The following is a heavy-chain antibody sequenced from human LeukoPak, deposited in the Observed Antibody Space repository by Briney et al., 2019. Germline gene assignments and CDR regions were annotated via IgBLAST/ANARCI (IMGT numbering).Heavy chain of an antibody. CDR1: GYTFTSYY. CDR3: ARDDSSGYPFDY. CDR2: INPSGGST. J-gene: IGHJ4*02. Sequence: ASVKVSYKASGYTFTSYYMHWVRQAPGQGLEGMGIINPSGGSTSYAQKFQGRVTMTRDTSTSTVYMELSSLRSEDTAVYYCARDDSSGYPFDYWGQGTLVTVSS. D-gene: IGHD3-22*01. V-gene: IGHV1-46*01.